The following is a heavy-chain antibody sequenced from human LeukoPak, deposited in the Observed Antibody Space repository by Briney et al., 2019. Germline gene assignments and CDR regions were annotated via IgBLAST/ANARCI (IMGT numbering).Heavy chain of an antibody. Sequence: PSETLSLTCTVSGGSISSSSYYWGWIRQPPGKGLEWIGGIYYSGSTYYNPSLKSRVTISVDTSKNQFSLKLSSVTAADTAVYYCARHKCSSTSCYSAEYFQHWGQGTLVTVSS. CDR1: GGSISSSSYY. D-gene: IGHD2-2*01. CDR3: ARHKCSSTSCYSAEYFQH. J-gene: IGHJ1*01. V-gene: IGHV4-39*01. CDR2: IYYSGST.